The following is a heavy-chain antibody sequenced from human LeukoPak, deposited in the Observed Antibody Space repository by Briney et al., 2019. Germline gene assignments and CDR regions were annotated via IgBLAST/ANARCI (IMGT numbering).Heavy chain of an antibody. Sequence: PGGSLRLSCAASGFTFSDHVMHWVRQAPGKGLEWVAVISYDGSNKYYADSVKGRFTISRDNSKNTLYLQMNSLRAEDTAVYYCAKAGPLIVVVVAAPLDYWGQGTLVTVSS. CDR1: GFTFSDHV. D-gene: IGHD2-15*01. CDR3: AKAGPLIVVVVAAPLDY. J-gene: IGHJ4*02. CDR2: ISYDGSNK. V-gene: IGHV3-30*18.